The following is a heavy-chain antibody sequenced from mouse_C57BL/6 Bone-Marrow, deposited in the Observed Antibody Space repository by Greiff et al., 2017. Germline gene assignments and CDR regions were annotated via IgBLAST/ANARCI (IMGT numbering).Heavy chain of an antibody. CDR1: GFTFSDYG. CDR3: ARPGYYGSFAY. CDR2: ISSGSSTI. Sequence: EVQLVESGGGLVKPGGSLKLSCAASGFTFSDYGMHWVRQAPEKGLEWVAYISSGSSTIYYADTVKGRFTISRDNAKNTLFLQMTSLRSEDTAMYYCARPGYYGSFAYWGQGTLVTVSA. D-gene: IGHD1-1*01. J-gene: IGHJ3*01. V-gene: IGHV5-17*01.